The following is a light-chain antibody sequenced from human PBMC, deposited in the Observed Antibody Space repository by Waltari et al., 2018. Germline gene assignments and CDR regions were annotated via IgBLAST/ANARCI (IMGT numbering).Light chain of an antibody. CDR2: KAS. CDR3: QHNYGTPRT. V-gene: IGKV1-39*01. Sequence: DIQMTQSPSSLSASVGDRVTITCRASENVNNYLNWYQQKPGKAPKLLIYKASTLQSGVPSRFSDSGSGTDYTFTISSLQSEDVATYYCQHNYGTPRTFGQGTKVEIK. CDR1: ENVNNY. J-gene: IGKJ1*01.